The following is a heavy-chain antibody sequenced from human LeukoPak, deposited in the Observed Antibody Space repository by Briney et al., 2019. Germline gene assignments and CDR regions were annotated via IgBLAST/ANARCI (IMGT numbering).Heavy chain of an antibody. CDR2: INPSGGST. CDR3: ARGTRLRLGELSLRHAFDI. J-gene: IGHJ3*02. V-gene: IGHV1-46*01. D-gene: IGHD3-16*02. CDR1: GYTFTSYY. Sequence: GASVKVSCKASGYTFTSYYMHWVRQAPGQGLAWMGIINPSGGSTSYAQKFQGRVTMTRDTSTSTVYMELSSLRSEDTAVYYCARGTRLRLGELSLRHAFDIWGQGTMVTVSS.